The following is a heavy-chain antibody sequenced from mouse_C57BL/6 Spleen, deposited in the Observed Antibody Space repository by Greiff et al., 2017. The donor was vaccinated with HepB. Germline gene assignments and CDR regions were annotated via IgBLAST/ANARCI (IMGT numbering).Heavy chain of an antibody. V-gene: IGHV1-22*01. CDR3: ARDPYYYGSSYVDY. CDR2: INPNNGGT. CDR1: GYTFTDYN. D-gene: IGHD1-1*01. J-gene: IGHJ2*01. Sequence: VQLQQSGPELVKPGASVKMSCKASGYTFTDYNMHWVKQSHGKSLEWIGYINPNNGGTSYHQKFKGKATLTVNKSSSTAYMALRSLTAEDSAVYYCARDPYYYGSSYVDYWGQGTTLTVSS.